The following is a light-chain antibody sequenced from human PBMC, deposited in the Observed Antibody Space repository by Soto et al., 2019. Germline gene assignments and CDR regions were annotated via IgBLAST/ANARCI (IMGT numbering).Light chain of an antibody. CDR3: QQYNNLPPYT. CDR1: QSVSSN. J-gene: IGKJ2*01. V-gene: IGKV3-15*01. CDR2: GAS. Sequence: EIVMTQSPATRSVSPGERATLSCRASQSVSSNLPWCQQKPGQAPRLLIYGASTRATGLTARFSGSGSGTGVTLTISSLQSEDFAVFYCQQYNNLPPYTFGQGTKLEIK.